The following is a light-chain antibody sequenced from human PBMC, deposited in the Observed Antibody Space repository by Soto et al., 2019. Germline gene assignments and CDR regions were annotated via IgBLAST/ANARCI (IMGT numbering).Light chain of an antibody. J-gene: IGKJ1*01. Sequence: EIVMPQSPATLSVSPGERATLSCRASQSVSSNLAWYQQKPGQAPRLLIYGTSTRATGIPARFSGSGSGTEFTLTFSSLQSEDFAVYYCQQYNNWPPGTFGQGTKV. CDR1: QSVSSN. CDR3: QQYNNWPPGT. V-gene: IGKV3-15*01. CDR2: GTS.